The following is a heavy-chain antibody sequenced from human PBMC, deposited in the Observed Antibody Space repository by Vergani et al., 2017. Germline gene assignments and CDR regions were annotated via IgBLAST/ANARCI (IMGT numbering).Heavy chain of an antibody. CDR1: GGSISSSTYY. Sequence: QLQLQESGPGLVKPSETLSLICTVSGGSISSSTYYWGWIRQPPGKGLEWIGTIYYSGSTYYNPSLTSRVTISVDTSKNQLSLRLTSVTAADTAVYYCARYGRLGYCSGGSCYGFDPWGQGTLVTVSS. CDR2: IYYSGST. CDR3: ARYGRLGYCSGGSCYGFDP. J-gene: IGHJ5*02. D-gene: IGHD2-15*01. V-gene: IGHV4-39*07.